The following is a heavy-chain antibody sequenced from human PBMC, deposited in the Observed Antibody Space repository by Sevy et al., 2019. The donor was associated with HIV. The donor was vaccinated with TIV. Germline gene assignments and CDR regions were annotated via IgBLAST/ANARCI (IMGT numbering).Heavy chain of an antibody. CDR3: AKLTPGDCGGDCRPFDY. D-gene: IGHD2-21*02. Sequence: GGSLRLSCAASGFSFSGYNMNWVRQAPGKGLEWVSYLSSSTSTIHYADSVKGRFTISRDNAKNSLFLQMNSLRAEDTAVYYCAKLTPGDCGGDCRPFDYWGQGTLVTVSS. V-gene: IGHV3-48*01. CDR1: GFSFSGYN. J-gene: IGHJ4*02. CDR2: LSSSTSTI.